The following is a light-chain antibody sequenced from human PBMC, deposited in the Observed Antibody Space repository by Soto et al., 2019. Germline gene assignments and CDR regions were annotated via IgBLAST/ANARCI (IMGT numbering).Light chain of an antibody. J-gene: IGKJ1*01. CDR1: QYINNY. V-gene: IGKV1-39*01. Sequence: DIQMTQSPSTLSASVGDRVTITCRASQYINNYLNWYQQKPGKAPKLLIYAASSLQSGVPSRFSGSGSGTDFTLTISSLQAEDVAVYYCQQYYSIPWTFGQGTKVDIK. CDR3: QQYYSIPWT. CDR2: AAS.